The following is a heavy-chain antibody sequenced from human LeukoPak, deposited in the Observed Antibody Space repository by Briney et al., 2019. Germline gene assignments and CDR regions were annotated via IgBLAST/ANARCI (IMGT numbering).Heavy chain of an antibody. CDR1: GYTFTSYY. CDR3: AREHFPYYDSSGSDFDY. D-gene: IGHD3-22*01. V-gene: IGHV1-46*01. J-gene: IGHJ4*02. CDR2: INPSGGST. Sequence: ASVTVSCKASGYTFTSYYMHWVRQAPGQGLEWMGIINPSGGSTSYAQKFQGRVTMTRDTSTSTVYMELSSLRSEDTAVYYCAREHFPYYDSSGSDFDYWGQGTLVTVSS.